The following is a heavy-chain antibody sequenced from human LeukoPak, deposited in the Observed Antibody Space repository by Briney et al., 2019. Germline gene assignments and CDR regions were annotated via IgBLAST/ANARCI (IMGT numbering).Heavy chain of an antibody. V-gene: IGHV3-30*18. Sequence: GGSLRLSCAASGFTFSSYGMHWVRQAPGKGLEWVALISYDGNNKYYADSAKGRFTISRDNSKNTLYLQMNSLRPDDTAVYYCAKTGLQLWLFAYWGQGTLVTVSS. CDR1: GFTFSSYG. CDR3: AKTGLQLWLFAY. J-gene: IGHJ4*02. CDR2: ISYDGNNK. D-gene: IGHD5-18*01.